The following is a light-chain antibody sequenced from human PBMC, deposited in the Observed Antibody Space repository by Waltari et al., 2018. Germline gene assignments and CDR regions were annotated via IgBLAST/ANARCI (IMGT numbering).Light chain of an antibody. CDR1: QGISNY. V-gene: IGKV1-27*01. CDR3: QQYKSYKT. CDR2: EAD. Sequence: DIQMTQSPSSLSASVGDRVTITCRASQGISNYLAWYQQKPGKVPKLLIYEADILQAGVPSRFSGSGSETDFTLTISSLQPDDFATYYCQQYKSYKTFGQGTRVEIK. J-gene: IGKJ1*01.